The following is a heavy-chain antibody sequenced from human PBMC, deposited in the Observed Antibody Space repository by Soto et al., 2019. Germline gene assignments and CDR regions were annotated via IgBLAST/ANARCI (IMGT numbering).Heavy chain of an antibody. J-gene: IGHJ4*02. CDR1: GYTLTELS. V-gene: IGHV1-24*01. Sequence: RASVKVSCKVSGYTLTELSMHWVRQAPGKGLEWMGGFDPEDGETIYAQKFQGRVTMTEDTSTDTAYMELSSLRSEDTAVYYCATMARITIFGVVSLYYFDYWGQGTLVTVSS. CDR3: ATMARITIFGVVSLYYFDY. D-gene: IGHD3-3*01. CDR2: FDPEDGET.